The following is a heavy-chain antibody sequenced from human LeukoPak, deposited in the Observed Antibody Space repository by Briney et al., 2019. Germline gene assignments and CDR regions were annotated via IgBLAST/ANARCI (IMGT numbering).Heavy chain of an antibody. CDR2: IIPIFGTA. V-gene: IGHV1-69*05. D-gene: IGHD6-13*01. J-gene: IGHJ3*02. CDR1: GGTFSNYA. Sequence: ASVKVSCKASGGTFSNYAISWVRQAPGQGLEWMGGIIPIFGTANYAQKFQGRVTITTDESTSTVYMEVSSVRFEDTAVYYCAKDRAGSSWSRDAFDIWGQGTVVTVSS. CDR3: AKDRAGSSWSRDAFDI.